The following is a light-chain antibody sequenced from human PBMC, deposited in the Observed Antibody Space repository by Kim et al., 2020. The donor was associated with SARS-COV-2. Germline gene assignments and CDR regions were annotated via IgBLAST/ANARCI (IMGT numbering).Light chain of an antibody. CDR2: RDN. V-gene: IGLV3-9*01. J-gene: IGLJ1*01. CDR1: NIGSKN. Sequence: AREQTARITCGGNNIGSKNVHWYQQKPGKAPVLVIYRDNDRPSGIPERFSGSNSGNTATLTISRVQAGDEADYYCQVWDSSTYVFGSGTKVTVL. CDR3: QVWDSSTYV.